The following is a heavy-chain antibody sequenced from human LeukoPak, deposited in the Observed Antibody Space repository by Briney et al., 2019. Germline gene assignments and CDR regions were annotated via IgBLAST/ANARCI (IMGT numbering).Heavy chain of an antibody. Sequence: ASVKVSCKASGYTFTSYDINWVRQATGQGLEWMGWMNPNSGNTGYAQKFQGRVTMTRNTSISTAYMELSSLRSEDTAVYYSARDPYSSLGDAFDIWGQGTMVTVSS. D-gene: IGHD6-6*01. CDR3: ARDPYSSLGDAFDI. CDR1: GYTFTSYD. CDR2: MNPNSGNT. V-gene: IGHV1-8*02. J-gene: IGHJ3*02.